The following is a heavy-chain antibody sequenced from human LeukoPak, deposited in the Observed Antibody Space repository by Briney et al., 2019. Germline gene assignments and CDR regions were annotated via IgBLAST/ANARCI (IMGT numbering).Heavy chain of an antibody. CDR2: ISYDGNKK. J-gene: IGHJ5*02. CDR1: GFTFSSYA. CDR3: ARDGCSGGSCWAWFDP. D-gene: IGHD2-15*01. V-gene: IGHV3-30-3*01. Sequence: GGSLRLSCAASGFTFSSYAMHWVRQAPGKGLEWVAVISYDGNKKYYADSVKGRFTVSRDNSKNTLYLQMNSLRSEDTAVYYCARDGCSGGSCWAWFDPWGQGTLVTVSS.